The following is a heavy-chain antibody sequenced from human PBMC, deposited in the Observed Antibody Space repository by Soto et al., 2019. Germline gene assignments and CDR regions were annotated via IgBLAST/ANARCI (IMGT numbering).Heavy chain of an antibody. Sequence: QVQLVQSGAEVKKPGASVKVSCKASGYTFNSYGINWMRQAPGQGLEWMGWISAYNGNTKYAQKLQGRVTMTTDTSMRTSCMGLRRLKFAGSAMYYGATVVYYVSGSYYNVGWFDPWGQGTLVNGSS. J-gene: IGHJ5*02. CDR3: ATVVYYVSGSYYNVGWFDP. CDR1: GYTFNSYG. CDR2: ISAYNGNT. D-gene: IGHD3-10*01. V-gene: IGHV1-18*01.